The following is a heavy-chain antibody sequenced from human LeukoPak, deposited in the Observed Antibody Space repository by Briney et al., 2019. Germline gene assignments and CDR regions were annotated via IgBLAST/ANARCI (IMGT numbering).Heavy chain of an antibody. CDR1: GGSINSGDYY. V-gene: IGHV4-39*07. D-gene: IGHD1-14*01. J-gene: IGHJ6*04. CDR2: INYSGTT. CDR3: ARVYNVDV. Sequence: SETLSLTCTVSGGSINSGDYYWVWIRQSPGKGLEWIGSINYSGTTYYNPSLNSRVTISVDTSKNQFSLKVTSVTAADTAVYYCARVYNVDVWGKGTTVTVSS.